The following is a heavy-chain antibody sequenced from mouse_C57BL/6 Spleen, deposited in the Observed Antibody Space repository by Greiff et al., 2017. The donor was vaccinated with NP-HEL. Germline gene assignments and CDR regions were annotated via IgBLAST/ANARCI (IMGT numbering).Heavy chain of an antibody. V-gene: IGHV14-2*01. CDR3: ARSGVLRSYAMDY. CDR1: GFNIKDYY. Sequence: EVQLQQSGAELVKPGASVKLSCTASGFNIKDYYMHWVKQRPEQGLEWIGRIDPEDGETKYAPNFQGKATITADTSSNKAYLQLSSLTSEDTAVYYCARSGVLRSYAMDYWGQGTSVTVSS. CDR2: IDPEDGET. J-gene: IGHJ4*01. D-gene: IGHD1-1*01.